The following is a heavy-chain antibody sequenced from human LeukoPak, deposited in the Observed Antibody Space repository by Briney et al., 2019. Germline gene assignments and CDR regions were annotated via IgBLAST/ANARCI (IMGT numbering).Heavy chain of an antibody. Sequence: PGGSLRLSCAASGFTFSSYSMNWVRQAPGKGLEWVSSISSSSSYIYYADSVKGRFTISRDNAKNSLYLQMNSLRAEDTAVYYCARVKTPGIAAAGTLYFDYWGQGTLVTVSS. D-gene: IGHD6-13*01. CDR2: ISSSSSYI. V-gene: IGHV3-21*01. CDR3: ARVKTPGIAAAGTLYFDY. J-gene: IGHJ4*02. CDR1: GFTFSSYS.